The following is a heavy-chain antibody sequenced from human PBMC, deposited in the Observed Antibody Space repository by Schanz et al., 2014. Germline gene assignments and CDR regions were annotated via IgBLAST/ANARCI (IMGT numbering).Heavy chain of an antibody. CDR2: IGGSGDST. Sequence: VHLVESGGGVVQPGRSLRLSCTGSRFTISRNPIHWVRQAPGKGLEWVSGIGGSGDSTHYADSVKGRFIISRDNSKNTLYLQVNSLRAEDTAVYYCARDGAVADMYYFDYWGQGTLVTVSS. D-gene: IGHD6-19*01. J-gene: IGHJ4*02. CDR1: RFTISRNP. CDR3: ARDGAVADMYYFDY. V-gene: IGHV3-23*04.